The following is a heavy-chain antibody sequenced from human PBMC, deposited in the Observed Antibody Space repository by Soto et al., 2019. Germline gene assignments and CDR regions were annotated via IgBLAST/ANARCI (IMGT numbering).Heavy chain of an antibody. Sequence: QMQLVQSGPEVKKPGTSVKVSCKTSGFTFTTSAVQWVRQARGQRLEWIGWIVVGNSKTNYAQKFHDRVTITRDTSTSPSYLQMSGLTSADTAVYYCAADTLQKAVWGQGTLVTVSS. V-gene: IGHV1-58*01. CDR2: IVVGNSKT. D-gene: IGHD3-10*01. CDR1: GFTFTTSA. CDR3: AADTLQKAV. J-gene: IGHJ4*02.